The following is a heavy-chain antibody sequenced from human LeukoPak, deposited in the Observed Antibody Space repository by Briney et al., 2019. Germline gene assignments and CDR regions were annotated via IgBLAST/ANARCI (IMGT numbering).Heavy chain of an antibody. Sequence: ASVKVSCKASGYTFTSYYMHWVRQAPGQGLEWMGIINPSGGSTSYAQMFQGRVTITRDTSTSTVYMELSSLRSEDTAVYYCARDGAGLLWFGELWDYWGQGTLVTVSS. V-gene: IGHV1-46*01. CDR3: ARDGAGLLWFGELWDY. CDR2: INPSGGST. J-gene: IGHJ4*02. CDR1: GYTFTSYY. D-gene: IGHD3-10*01.